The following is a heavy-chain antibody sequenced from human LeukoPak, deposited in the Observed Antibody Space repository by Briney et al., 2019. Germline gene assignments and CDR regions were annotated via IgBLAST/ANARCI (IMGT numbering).Heavy chain of an antibody. Sequence: ASVKVSCKASGYTFTSYGISWVRQAPGQGLEWMGWISGYNGKTNYAQKLQGRVTMTTDTSTSTAYMELRSLRSDDTAMYYCARRKQQLVDYWGQGTLVTVSS. CDR3: ARRKQQLVDY. J-gene: IGHJ4*02. CDR1: GYTFTSYG. D-gene: IGHD6-13*01. CDR2: ISGYNGKT. V-gene: IGHV1-18*01.